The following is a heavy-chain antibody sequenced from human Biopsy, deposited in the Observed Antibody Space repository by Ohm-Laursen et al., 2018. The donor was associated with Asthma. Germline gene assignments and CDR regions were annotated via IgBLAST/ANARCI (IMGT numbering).Heavy chain of an antibody. Sequence: SLRLSCTASGFSFSNFAIHWVRHAPGKGLAWVSRINSDGSSTSYADSVKGRFTISRDNAKNTLYLEMNSLRAEDTAVYYCARGPAWQQLDNWGQGTLVTVSS. CDR2: INSDGSST. CDR3: ARGPAWQQLDN. D-gene: IGHD6-13*01. CDR1: GFSFSNFA. V-gene: IGHV3-74*01. J-gene: IGHJ4*02.